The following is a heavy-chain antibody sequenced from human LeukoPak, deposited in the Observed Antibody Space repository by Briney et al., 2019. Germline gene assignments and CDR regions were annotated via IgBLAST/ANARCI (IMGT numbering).Heavy chain of an antibody. CDR3: ARVDRKNWYYDFWSGYYSNP. D-gene: IGHD3-3*01. CDR1: GGSISSYY. V-gene: IGHV4-59*01. CDR2: IYYSGST. J-gene: IGHJ5*02. Sequence: SETLSLTCTVAGGSISSYYWSWIRQPPGKGLEWIGYIYYSGSTNYNPSLKSRVTISVDTSKNQFSLKLSSVTAADTAVYYCARVDRKNWYYDFWSGYYSNPWGQGTLVTVSS.